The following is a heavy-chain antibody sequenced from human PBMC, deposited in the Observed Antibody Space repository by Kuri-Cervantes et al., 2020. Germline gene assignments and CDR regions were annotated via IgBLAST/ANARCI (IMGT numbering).Heavy chain of an antibody. CDR1: GGSFSGYY. J-gene: IGHJ4*02. CDR2: INHSGST. CDR3: ARSTSGTPFDY. V-gene: IGHV4-34*01. D-gene: IGHD6-19*01. Sequence: SETLSLTCAVYGGSFSGYYWSWIRQPPGKGLEWIGEINHSGSTNYNPSLKSRVTISVDKSKNQFSLKLYSVTAADTAVYYCARSTSGTPFDYWGQGTLVTVSS.